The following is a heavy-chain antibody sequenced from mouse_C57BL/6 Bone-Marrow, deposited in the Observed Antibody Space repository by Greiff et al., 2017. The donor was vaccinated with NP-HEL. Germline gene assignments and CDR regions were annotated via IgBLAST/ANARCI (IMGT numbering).Heavy chain of an antibody. Sequence: EVQLQESGGGLVKPGGSLKLSCAASGFTFSSYAMSWVRQTPEKRLEWVATISDGGSYTYYPDNVKGRFTISRDNAKNNMYLQMRHMKSEDTAMYYCASAYYGSSGFAYWGQGTLVTVSA. CDR1: GFTFSSYA. CDR2: ISDGGSYT. V-gene: IGHV5-4*01. CDR3: ASAYYGSSGFAY. D-gene: IGHD1-1*01. J-gene: IGHJ3*01.